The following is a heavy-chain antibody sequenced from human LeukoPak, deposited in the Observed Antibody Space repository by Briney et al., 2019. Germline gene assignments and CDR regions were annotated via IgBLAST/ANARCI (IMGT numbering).Heavy chain of an antibody. Sequence: PGGSLRLSCAASGFTFSNYGMHWVRQAPGKGLEWVAVIWYDGSKKYYGDSVKGRFTISRDDSKNTLYLQMNSLRAEDTAVYYCARDVGNFGSGSAYFDSWGQGTLVTVSS. D-gene: IGHD3-10*01. CDR2: IWYDGSKK. CDR1: GFTFSNYG. CDR3: ARDVGNFGSGSAYFDS. J-gene: IGHJ4*02. V-gene: IGHV3-33*08.